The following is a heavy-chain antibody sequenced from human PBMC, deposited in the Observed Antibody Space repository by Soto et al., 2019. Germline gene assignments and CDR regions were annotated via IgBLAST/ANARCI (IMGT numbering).Heavy chain of an antibody. V-gene: IGHV1-18*01. CDR2: ISAYNGNT. D-gene: IGHD2-15*01. J-gene: IGHJ3*02. CDR1: GYTFTSYG. CDR3: ARDVPHIVVVVAATAGAFDI. Sequence: QVQLVQSGAEVKKPGASVKVSCKASGYTFTSYGISWVRQAPGQGLEWMGWISAYNGNTNYAQKLQGRVTMTTDTSTSTGYMELRSLRSDDTAVYYCARDVPHIVVVVAATAGAFDIWGQGTMVTVSS.